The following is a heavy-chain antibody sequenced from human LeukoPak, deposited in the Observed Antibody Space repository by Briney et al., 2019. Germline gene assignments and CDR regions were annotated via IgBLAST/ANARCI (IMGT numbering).Heavy chain of an antibody. D-gene: IGHD3-22*01. Sequence: SETLSLTCTVSGGSISSSRYYWGWIRQPPGKGLEWIGEINHSGSTNYNPSLKSRVTISVDTSKNQFSLKLSSVTAADTAVYYCARRTYYYDSSGYYYGLVHSKSFDYWGQGTLVTVSS. CDR3: ARRTYYYDSSGYYYGLVHSKSFDY. J-gene: IGHJ4*02. CDR2: INHSGST. V-gene: IGHV4-39*07. CDR1: GGSISSSRYY.